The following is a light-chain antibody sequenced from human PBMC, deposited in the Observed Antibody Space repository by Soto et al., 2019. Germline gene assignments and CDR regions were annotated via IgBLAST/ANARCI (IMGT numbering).Light chain of an antibody. Sequence: EIVMTQSPATLSVSPGERATLSCRASQSVSSNLAWYQKKPGQAPRLLIYGASTRSTVIPARFSGSGSGTEFTLTISSRQSEDFAVYYCQQYNNWPPLYTFGQGTKLEIK. J-gene: IGKJ2*01. CDR2: GAS. CDR1: QSVSSN. CDR3: QQYNNWPPLYT. V-gene: IGKV3-15*01.